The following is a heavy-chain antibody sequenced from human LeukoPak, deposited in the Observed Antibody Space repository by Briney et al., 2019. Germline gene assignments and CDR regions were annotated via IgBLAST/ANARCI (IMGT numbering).Heavy chain of an antibody. CDR2: ISGSSSTI. D-gene: IGHD3-22*01. Sequence: GGSLRLSCAASGFTFSSYSMNWVRQAPGKGLEWVSYISGSSSTIYYADSVKGRFTISRDNAKNSLYLQMNSLRAEDTAVYYCARDVDSSGYLDYWGQGTLVTVSS. CDR3: ARDVDSSGYLDY. CDR1: GFTFSSYS. J-gene: IGHJ4*02. V-gene: IGHV3-48*01.